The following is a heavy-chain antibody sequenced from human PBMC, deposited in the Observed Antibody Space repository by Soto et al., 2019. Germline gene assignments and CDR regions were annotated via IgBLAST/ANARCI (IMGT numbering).Heavy chain of an antibody. CDR1: GGSISSYY. CDR3: VKQTGSGSYYNVGSGGPFDS. D-gene: IGHD3-10*01. V-gene: IGHV4-59*08. Sequence: SETLSLTCTVSGGSISSYYWTWIRQSPGKGLEWIGDISDSGSTGYNPSLKSRITISVDMSKNQFSLQMTSLRTDDTAVYYCVKQTGSGSYYNVGSGGPFDSWGQGTLVTVSS. J-gene: IGHJ4*02. CDR2: ISDSGST.